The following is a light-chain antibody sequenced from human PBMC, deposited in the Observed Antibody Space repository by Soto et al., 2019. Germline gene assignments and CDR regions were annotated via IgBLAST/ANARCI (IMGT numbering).Light chain of an antibody. Sequence: EIVLTQSPGTLSLSPGERATLACRASTNYLAWYQQKPGQAPRLLIYGASNRATGIPDRFIGSESGTDFTLTISRLEPEDFAMYYCQHYGSSPQTFGQGTKVDIK. CDR1: TNY. V-gene: IGKV3-20*01. J-gene: IGKJ1*01. CDR2: GAS. CDR3: QHYGSSPQT.